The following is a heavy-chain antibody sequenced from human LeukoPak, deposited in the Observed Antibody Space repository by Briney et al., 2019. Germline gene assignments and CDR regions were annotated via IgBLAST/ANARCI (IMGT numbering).Heavy chain of an antibody. CDR2: ISAYSGTT. CDR1: GYTFTSYG. D-gene: IGHD3-22*01. V-gene: IGHV1-18*01. J-gene: IGHJ4*02. CDR3: ARVQPDSICFLH. Sequence: ASVKVSCKASGYTFTSYGISWVRQAPGQGLEWMGWISAYSGTTNYAQKLQGSVTMTRDNSKSTGYMELRSLRSDDTAVYYCARVQPDSICFLHWGQGTLVTVSS.